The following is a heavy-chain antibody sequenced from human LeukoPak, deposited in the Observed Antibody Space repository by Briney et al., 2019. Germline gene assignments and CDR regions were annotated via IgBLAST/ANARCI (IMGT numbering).Heavy chain of an antibody. CDR1: GFTVSSNY. Sequence: GGSLRLSCAASGFTVSSNYMSWVRQAPGKGLEWVSVIYSGGNTYYADSVKGRFTISRDNSKNTLYLQMNSLRAEDTAVYYCARGPKGKYYFDYWGQGTLVTVSS. V-gene: IGHV3-53*01. J-gene: IGHJ4*02. CDR2: IYSGGNT. CDR3: ARGPKGKYYFDY.